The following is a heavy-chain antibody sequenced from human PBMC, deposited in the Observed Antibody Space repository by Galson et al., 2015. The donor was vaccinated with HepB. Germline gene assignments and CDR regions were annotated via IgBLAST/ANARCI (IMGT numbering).Heavy chain of an antibody. CDR1: GFTFSSYS. D-gene: IGHD6-19*01. J-gene: IGHJ4*02. Sequence: SLRLSCAASGFTFSSYSMNWVRQAPGKGLEWVSSISSSSSYIYYADSVKGRFTISRDNAKNSLYLQMNSLRAEDTAVYYCARELGSIAVAGTNYFDYWGQGTLVTVSS. CDR2: ISSSSSYI. CDR3: ARELGSIAVAGTNYFDY. V-gene: IGHV3-21*01.